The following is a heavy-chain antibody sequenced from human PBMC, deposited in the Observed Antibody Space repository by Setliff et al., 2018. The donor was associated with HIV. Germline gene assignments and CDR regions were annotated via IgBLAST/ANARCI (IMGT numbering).Heavy chain of an antibody. D-gene: IGHD2-21*02. CDR1: GYSISGGYY. Sequence: SETLSLTCAVSGYSISGGYYWGWIRQPPGKGLEWIGSIYHSGSTYHNPSLKSRVTISVDTSKNQFSLKLSSVTAADTAVYYCARHDGTNCGGDCYLLGYFDLWGRGTPVTVS. CDR3: ARHDGTNCGGDCYLLGYFDL. J-gene: IGHJ2*01. CDR2: IYHSGST. V-gene: IGHV4-38-2*01.